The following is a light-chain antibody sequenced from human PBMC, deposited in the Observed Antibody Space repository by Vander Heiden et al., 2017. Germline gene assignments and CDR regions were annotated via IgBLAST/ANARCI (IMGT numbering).Light chain of an antibody. J-gene: IGKJ4*01. CDR1: QGISSA. Sequence: AIHLTQVPSSLAGSGGDRATITCRASQGISSALAWYQQKPGNAPKLLIYDASSFDSGVPSRFSGSGSGTDFTLSIISLQPEDFATYYCHHVYSYRLTFGGGTKVEIK. CDR3: HHVYSYRLT. CDR2: DAS. V-gene: IGKV1-13*02.